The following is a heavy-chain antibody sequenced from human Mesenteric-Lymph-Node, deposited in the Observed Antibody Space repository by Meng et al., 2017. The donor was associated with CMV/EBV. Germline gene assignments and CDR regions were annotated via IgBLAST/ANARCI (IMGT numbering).Heavy chain of an antibody. D-gene: IGHD3-22*01. CDR1: VGSISSSSYY. J-gene: IGHJ4*02. CDR2: IYYSGST. CDR3: ARDGDYYDSSGYNPFDY. V-gene: IGHV4-39*07. Sequence: QLQLQESGPGLVKPSETLSLTCPVPVGSISSSSYYWGWIRQPPGKGLEWIGSIYYSGSTYYNPSLKSRVTISVDTSKNQFSLKLSSVTAADTAVYYCARDGDYYDSSGYNPFDYWGQGTLVTVSS.